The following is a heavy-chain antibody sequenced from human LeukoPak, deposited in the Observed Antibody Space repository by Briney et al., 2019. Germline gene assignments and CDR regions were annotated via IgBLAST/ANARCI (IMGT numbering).Heavy chain of an antibody. CDR2: ISAYNGNT. V-gene: IGHV1-18*01. CDR3: ARQVGSRSWYEESWFDP. CDR1: GYTFTSYG. D-gene: IGHD6-13*01. J-gene: IGHJ5*02. Sequence: ASVKVSCKASGYTFTSYGISWVRQAPGQGLEWMGWISAYNGNTNYAQKLQGRVTMTTDTSTSTAYMELRSLRSDDTAVYYCARQVGSRSWYEESWFDPWGQGTLVTVSS.